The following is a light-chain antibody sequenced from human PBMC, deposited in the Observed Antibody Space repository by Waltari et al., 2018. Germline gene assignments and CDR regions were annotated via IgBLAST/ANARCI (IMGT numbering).Light chain of an antibody. J-gene: IGKJ1*01. CDR2: AAS. Sequence: EIVLTQSPGTLSLSPGERATLSCRASPGVSSALAWYQQKPGQAPRLLIYAASTRATGVPDRFSGSGSGTDFSLTISRLDPEDFAVYYCQHYVNLPVTFGQGTKVEI. CDR3: QHYVNLPVT. CDR1: PGVSSA. V-gene: IGKV3-20*01.